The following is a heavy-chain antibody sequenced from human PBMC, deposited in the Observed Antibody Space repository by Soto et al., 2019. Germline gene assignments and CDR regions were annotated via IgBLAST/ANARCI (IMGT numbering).Heavy chain of an antibody. CDR2: IYHSGST. J-gene: IGHJ5*02. CDR1: GGSISSGGYS. V-gene: IGHV4-30-2*01. Sequence: QLQLQESGSGLVKPSQTLSLTCAVSGGSISSGGYSWSWIRQPPGKGLEWIGYIYHSGSTYYNPSLKSRVTVSVDRSKDQFSLKLNSIHAAYTTVHYIARLPSPWGQGTLVTVSS. CDR3: ARLPSP.